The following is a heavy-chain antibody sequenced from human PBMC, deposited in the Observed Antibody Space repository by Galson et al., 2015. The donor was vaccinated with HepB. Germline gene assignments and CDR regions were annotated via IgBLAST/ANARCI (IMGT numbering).Heavy chain of an antibody. CDR1: GYTFTSYG. V-gene: IGHV1-18*01. CDR3: ARDSSLYSYGLNYFDY. J-gene: IGHJ4*02. D-gene: IGHD5-18*01. Sequence: SVKVSCKASGYTFTSYGISWVRQAPGQGLEWMGWISAYNGNTNYAQKLQGRVTMTTDTSTSTAYMELRSLRSDDTAVYYCARDSSLYSYGLNYFDYWGQGTLVTVSS. CDR2: ISAYNGNT.